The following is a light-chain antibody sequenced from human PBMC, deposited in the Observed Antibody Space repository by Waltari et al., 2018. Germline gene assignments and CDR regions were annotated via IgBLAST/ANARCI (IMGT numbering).Light chain of an antibody. V-gene: IGKV1-5*03. CDR2: KAS. Sequence: DIQMTQSPSTLSASVGDSVTITCRASHTIIRWLASYQQKPGKAPYLLIYKASALQSGVPSRFSGSGSGSEFTLTISRLQPDDSAIYYCQQYNTYPRTFGQGTKVEIK. J-gene: IGKJ1*01. CDR3: QQYNTYPRT. CDR1: HTIIRW.